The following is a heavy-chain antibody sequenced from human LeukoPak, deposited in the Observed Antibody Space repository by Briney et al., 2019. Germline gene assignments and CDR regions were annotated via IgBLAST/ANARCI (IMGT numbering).Heavy chain of an antibody. D-gene: IGHD1-20*01. Sequence: SETLSLTCTVSGGSISSSSYYWGWIRQPPGKGLEWIGSIYYSGSTYYNPSLKSRVTISVDTSKNQFSLKLSSVTAADTAVYYCARDNWNWFGPWGQGTLVTVSS. CDR2: IYYSGST. CDR3: ARDNWNWFGP. V-gene: IGHV4-39*07. J-gene: IGHJ5*02. CDR1: GGSISSSSYY.